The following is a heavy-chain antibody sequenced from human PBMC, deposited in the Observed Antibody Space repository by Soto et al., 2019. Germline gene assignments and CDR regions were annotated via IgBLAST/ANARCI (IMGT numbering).Heavy chain of an antibody. CDR2: IYYSGST. J-gene: IGHJ5*02. Sequence: QVQLQESGPGLVKPSETLSLTCTVSGGSISSYYWSWIRQPPGKGLEWIGYIYYSGSTNYNPSLKSRVTISVDTSKNQFSLKLSSVTAADTAVYYCARTLWFGEFSRNWFDPWGQGTLVTVSS. CDR1: GGSISSYY. CDR3: ARTLWFGEFSRNWFDP. D-gene: IGHD3-10*01. V-gene: IGHV4-59*08.